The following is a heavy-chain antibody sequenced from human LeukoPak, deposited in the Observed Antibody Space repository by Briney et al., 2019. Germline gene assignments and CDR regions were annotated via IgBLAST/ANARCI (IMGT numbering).Heavy chain of an antibody. CDR1: GFTFSNYW. CDR3: ATYSSSNAREFQY. Sequence: PGGSLRLSCAASGFTFSNYWMSWVRQAPGKGLEWVANIKQDGSEKYYVDSVRGRFTISRDNAKISLYLQINSLRAEDTAVYYCATYSSSNAREFQYWGQGTLVTVSS. V-gene: IGHV3-7*01. D-gene: IGHD2-2*01. J-gene: IGHJ1*01. CDR2: IKQDGSEK.